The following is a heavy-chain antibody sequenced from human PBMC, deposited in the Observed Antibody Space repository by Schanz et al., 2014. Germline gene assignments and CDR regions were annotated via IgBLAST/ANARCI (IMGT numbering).Heavy chain of an antibody. D-gene: IGHD2-21*01. CDR1: GFTFNNYA. V-gene: IGHV3-30*04. J-gene: IGHJ4*02. Sequence: VQLVESGGGLVQPGGSLRLSCATSGFTFNNYAMGWVRQAPRKGLEWVAVISYDGSNKYYADSVKGRFTISRDNSKNTLYLQMNSLRAEDTAVYYCARHCGGDCYPYWGQGTLVTVSS. CDR3: ARHCGGDCYPY. CDR2: ISYDGSNK.